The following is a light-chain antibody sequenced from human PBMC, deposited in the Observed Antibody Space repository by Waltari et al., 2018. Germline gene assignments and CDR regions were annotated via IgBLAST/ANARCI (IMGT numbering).Light chain of an antibody. Sequence: DIVMTQSPESLAVSLGERATINCKSRQSVLTTSNNKNYLAWYHQKPGQPPKLLIYWASTRESGVPERFSGSGSGTDFTLTISSLQAEDVAVYYCQQYYTTLRTFGQGTKVEIK. CDR1: QSVLTTSNNKNY. V-gene: IGKV4-1*01. CDR2: WAS. CDR3: QQYYTTLRT. J-gene: IGKJ1*01.